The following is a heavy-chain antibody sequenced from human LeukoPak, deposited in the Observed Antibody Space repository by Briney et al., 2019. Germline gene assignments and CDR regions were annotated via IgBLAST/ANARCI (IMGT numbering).Heavy chain of an antibody. Sequence: PSETLSLTCTVSGGSISTYYWSWIRQPPGKGLEWIGYIYYSGSTNYNPSLKSRVTISIDTSKNQFSLTLSSVTAADTAVYYCARGNWEVITPDYWGQGTLVTVSS. CDR2: IYYSGST. V-gene: IGHV4-59*01. D-gene: IGHD3-22*01. CDR3: ARGNWEVITPDY. J-gene: IGHJ4*02. CDR1: GGSISTYY.